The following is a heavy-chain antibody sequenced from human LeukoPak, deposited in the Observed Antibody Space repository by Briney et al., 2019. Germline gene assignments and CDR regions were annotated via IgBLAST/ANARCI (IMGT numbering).Heavy chain of an antibody. CDR1: GYSFTSYW. V-gene: IGHV5-51*01. CDR3: ARQGDYGDYLVDY. CDR2: ILPGDSDT. D-gene: IGHD4-17*01. J-gene: IGHJ4*02. Sequence: HGEPLKISCKGSGYSFTSYWIGWVRQMPGKGLGWRGIILPGDSDTRYSPSFQGQVTISADKSISTAYLQRSSLKASDTATYYCARQGDYGDYLVDYWGQGTLVTVSS.